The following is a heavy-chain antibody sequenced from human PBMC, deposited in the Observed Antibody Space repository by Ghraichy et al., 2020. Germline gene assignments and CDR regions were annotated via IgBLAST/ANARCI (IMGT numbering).Heavy chain of an antibody. CDR3: ARGPDDVTNRFGD. J-gene: IGHJ4*02. D-gene: IGHD2-8*01. CDR1: GVSMKNNY. Sequence: SETLSLTCSVSGVSMKNNYWSWIRQPPGKGLEWIAYIYYSGDTTYNPSFKSRVTLSIDTSKNQFSLKLNSVTAADTAVYYCARGPDDVTNRFGDWGQGTLVKISS. CDR2: IYYSGDT. V-gene: IGHV4-59*01.